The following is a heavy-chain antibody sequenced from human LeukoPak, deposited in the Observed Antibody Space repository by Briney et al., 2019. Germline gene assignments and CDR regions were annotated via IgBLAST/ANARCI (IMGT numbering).Heavy chain of an antibody. CDR2: IIPIFGTA. D-gene: IGHD2-2*01. CDR3: ARICSSTSCPARFDP. Sequence: SVQVSCKASGGTLSSYAISWVRQAPGQGLEWMGGIIPIFGTANYAQKFQGRDTITTDESTSTAYMELSSLRSEDTAVYYCARICSSTSCPARFDPWGQGTLVTVSS. V-gene: IGHV1-69*05. J-gene: IGHJ5*02. CDR1: GGTLSSYA.